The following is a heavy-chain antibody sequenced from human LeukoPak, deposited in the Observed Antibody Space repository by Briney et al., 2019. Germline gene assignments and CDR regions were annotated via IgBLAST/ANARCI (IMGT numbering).Heavy chain of an antibody. CDR2: ISGDDTNT. CDR1: GFPFSNYA. V-gene: IGHV3-23*01. J-gene: IGHJ4*02. CDR3: AKHLWRDLVRPGEGHYFGS. D-gene: IGHD3-10*01. Sequence: QPGGSLRLSCAASGFPFSNYAMSWVRQAPGKGLEWVSVISGDDTNTYYADSVKGRFTISRDNSKNTLSLHMHSLRAEDTALYYCAKHLWRDLVRPGEGHYFGSWGQGTLVTVSS.